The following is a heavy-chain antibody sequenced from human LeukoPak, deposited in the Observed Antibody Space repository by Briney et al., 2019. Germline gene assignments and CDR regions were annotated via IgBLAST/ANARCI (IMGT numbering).Heavy chain of an antibody. V-gene: IGHV4-4*07. CDR2: ISTSGST. J-gene: IGHJ4*02. D-gene: IGHD6-19*01. CDR3: ARAPWLAHFDY. Sequence: SETLSLTCTVSGGSISSYYWSWIRQPAGEGLEYIGRISTSGSTTYSPSLQSRVTMSVDTAKTQFSLNLYSVTAADTAVYYCARAPWLAHFDYWGQGILVTVSS. CDR1: GGSISSYY.